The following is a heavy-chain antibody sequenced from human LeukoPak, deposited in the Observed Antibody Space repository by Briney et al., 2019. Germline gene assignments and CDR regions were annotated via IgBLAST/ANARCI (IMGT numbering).Heavy chain of an antibody. V-gene: IGHV3-7*01. D-gene: IGHD3-10*01. J-gene: IGHJ4*02. CDR3: AGWRTYDSGSYNC. CDR1: GFTFSSYW. Sequence: GGSLRLSCAAPGFTFSSYWMSWVRQAPGKGLEWVANIKKDGNEKYYVDSVKGRFTVSRDNAKNSLYLQMDSLRADDTALYYCAGWRTYDSGSYNCWGQGTLVTVSS. CDR2: IKKDGNEK.